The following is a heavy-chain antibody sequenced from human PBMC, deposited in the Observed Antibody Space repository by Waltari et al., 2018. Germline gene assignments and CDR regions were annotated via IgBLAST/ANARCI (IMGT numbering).Heavy chain of an antibody. CDR2: TYTGDSDT. Sequence: EVQLVQSGAEVKKPGESLKISCKGSGYSFTSYWIGWVRQMPGKGLEWVGFTYTGDSDTRNSPSFQGQVTISADKSISTAYLQWSSLKASDTAMYYCARLLRRESSGYFYWGQGTLVTVSS. CDR1: GYSFTSYW. V-gene: IGHV5-51*03. J-gene: IGHJ4*02. D-gene: IGHD3-22*01. CDR3: ARLLRRESSGYFY.